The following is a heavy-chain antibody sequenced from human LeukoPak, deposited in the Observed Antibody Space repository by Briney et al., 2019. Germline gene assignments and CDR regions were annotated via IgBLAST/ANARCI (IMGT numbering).Heavy chain of an antibody. J-gene: IGHJ4*02. Sequence: KPSETLSLTCTVSGDSISNNHWSWIRQPPGKGLEWIGYIYYSGSTNYNPSLKSRVTISVDTSKNQFSLKLSSVTAADTAVYYCAMGIKGVSFDYWGQGTLVTVSS. CDR3: AMGIKGVSFDY. V-gene: IGHV4-59*01. CDR2: IYYSGST. CDR1: GDSISNNH. D-gene: IGHD6-13*01.